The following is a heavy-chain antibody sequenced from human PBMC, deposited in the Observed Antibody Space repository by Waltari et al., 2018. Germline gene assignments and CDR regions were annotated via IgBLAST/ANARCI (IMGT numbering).Heavy chain of an antibody. CDR1: GFTFSSYE. CDR3: ARGWDIVVVPAAAQGWFDP. V-gene: IGHV3-48*03. D-gene: IGHD2-2*01. CDR2: ISSGGSTI. Sequence: EVQLVESGGGLVQPGGSLRLSCAASGFTFSSYELNWVRQAPGKGREWVSYISSGGSTIDYADSVKGRFTISRDNAKNSRYLQMNSLRAEDTAVYYWARGWDIVVVPAAAQGWFDPWGQGTLVTVSS. J-gene: IGHJ5*02.